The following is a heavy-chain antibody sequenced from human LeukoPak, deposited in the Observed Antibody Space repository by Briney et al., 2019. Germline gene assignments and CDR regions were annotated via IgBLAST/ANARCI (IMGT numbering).Heavy chain of an antibody. D-gene: IGHD6-13*01. J-gene: IGHJ4*02. CDR3: AREGIIAAAGSAFDY. CDR1: GGSISSGDYY. V-gene: IGHV4-30-4*01. Sequence: SETLSLTCTVSGGSISSGDYYWSWIRQPPGKGLEWIGYIYYSGSTNYNPSLKSRVTISVDTSKNQFSLKLSSVTAADTAVYYCAREGIIAAAGSAFDYWGQGTLVTVSS. CDR2: IYYSGST.